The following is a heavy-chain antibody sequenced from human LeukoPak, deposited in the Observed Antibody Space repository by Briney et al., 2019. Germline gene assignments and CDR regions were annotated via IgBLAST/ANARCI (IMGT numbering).Heavy chain of an antibody. CDR3: ARQAHVTADAFDI. D-gene: IGHD2-21*02. J-gene: IGHJ3*02. CDR2: IYHSGST. CDR1: GYSISSGYY. Sequence: PSETLSLTCAVSGYSISSGYYWGWIRQPPGKGLEWIGSIYHSGSTYYNPSLKSRVTISVDTSKNQFSLKLSSVTAADTAVYYCARQAHVTADAFDIWGQGTMVTVSS. V-gene: IGHV4-38-2*01.